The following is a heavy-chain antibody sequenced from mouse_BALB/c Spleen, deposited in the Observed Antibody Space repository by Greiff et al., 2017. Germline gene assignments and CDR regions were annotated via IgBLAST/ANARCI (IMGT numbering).Heavy chain of an antibody. V-gene: IGHV1-69*02. D-gene: IGHD2-12*01. J-gene: IGHJ4*01. CDR2: IDPSDSYT. Sequence: VKLQQPGAELVKPGASVKLSCKASGYTFTSYWMHWVKQRPGQGLEWIGEIDPSDSYTNYNQKFKGKATLTVDKSSSTAYMQLSSLTSEDSAVYYCALLRRGYAMDYWGQGTSVTVSS. CDR3: ALLRRGYAMDY. CDR1: GYTFTSYW.